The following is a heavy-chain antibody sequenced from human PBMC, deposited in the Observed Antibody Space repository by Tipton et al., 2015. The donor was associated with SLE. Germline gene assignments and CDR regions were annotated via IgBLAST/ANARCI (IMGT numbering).Heavy chain of an antibody. Sequence: SLRLSCAASGFTFSGYWMSWVRQPPGKGLEWVANINQDGSEKYYVDSVKGRFTISKDNAKNSLYLQMNSLRAEDTAVYYCARDPYCSSTSCSQVDYWGQGTLVTVSS. D-gene: IGHD2-2*01. CDR1: GFTFSGYW. CDR3: ARDPYCSSTSCSQVDY. J-gene: IGHJ4*02. CDR2: INQDGSEK. V-gene: IGHV3-7*01.